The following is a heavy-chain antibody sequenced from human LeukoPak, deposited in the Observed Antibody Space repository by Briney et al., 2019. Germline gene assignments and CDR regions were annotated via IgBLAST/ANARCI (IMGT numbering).Heavy chain of an antibody. J-gene: IGHJ4*02. CDR2: ISYDGGKT. CDR3: ARGFNDFWSGSQLEY. V-gene: IGHV3-30-3*01. D-gene: IGHD3-3*01. Sequence: GGSLRLSCAASGFIFGGYAMHWVRQAPGKGLQWLAVISYDGGKTYYADSVEGRFTISRDNSKSTVYLEINNLRSEDTAIYYCARGFNDFWSGSQLEYWGEGTLVTVSS. CDR1: GFIFGGYA.